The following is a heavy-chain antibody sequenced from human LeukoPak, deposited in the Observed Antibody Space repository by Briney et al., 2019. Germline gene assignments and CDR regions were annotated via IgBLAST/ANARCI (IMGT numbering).Heavy chain of an antibody. CDR1: GYSFNIYW. D-gene: IGHD6-13*01. CDR2: IYPDDSDT. J-gene: IGHJ4*02. Sequence: GESLEIFLKASGYSFNIYWNGWVRQMPRKGLGWMGIIYPDDSDTRYSPSLQGQVTISADKSISTAYLQWSSLKASDTAMYYCARSYSSSWSNFGYWGQGTLVTVYS. CDR3: ARSYSSSWSNFGY. V-gene: IGHV5-51*01.